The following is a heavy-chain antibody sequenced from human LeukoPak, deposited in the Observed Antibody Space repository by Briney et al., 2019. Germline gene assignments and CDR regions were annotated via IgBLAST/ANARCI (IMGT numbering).Heavy chain of an antibody. J-gene: IGHJ4*02. CDR3: ARDLVAVAGTDY. D-gene: IGHD6-19*01. CDR2: ISGGGGVT. CDR1: GCIFSNYA. V-gene: IGHV3-21*01. Sequence: GGSLRLSCAVSGCIFSNYAMNWVRQAPGKGLEWVSGISGGGGVTYYADSVKGRFTISRDNAKNSLYLQMNSLRAEDTAVYYCARDLVAVAGTDYWGQGTLVTVSS.